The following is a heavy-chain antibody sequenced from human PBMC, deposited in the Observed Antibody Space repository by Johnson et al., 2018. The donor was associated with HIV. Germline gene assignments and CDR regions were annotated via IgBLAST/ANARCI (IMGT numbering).Heavy chain of an antibody. D-gene: IGHD1-26*01. CDR3: AKDRYGGSYPDAFDI. V-gene: IGHV3-30*04. CDR1: KFTFSSYP. J-gene: IGHJ3*02. Sequence: VQLVESGGGVVQPGRSLRLSCAASKFTFSSYPMHWVRQAPGKGLEWVALISYDGSNQYYVESVKGRFTISRDNSKNTLFLQMNSLRPEDTSVYYCAKDRYGGSYPDAFDIWGQGTMVTVSS. CDR2: ISYDGSNQ.